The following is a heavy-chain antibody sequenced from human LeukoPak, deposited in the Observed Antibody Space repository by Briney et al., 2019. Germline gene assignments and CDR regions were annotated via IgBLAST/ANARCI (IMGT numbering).Heavy chain of an antibody. D-gene: IGHD3-22*01. J-gene: IGHJ4*02. CDR1: GFTFDDYG. V-gene: IGHV3-20*04. CDR2: INWNGGST. Sequence: GGSLRLSCAASGFTFDDYGMSWVRQAPGKGLEWVSGINWNGGSTGYADSVKGRFTISRDNAKNSLYLQMNSLRAEDTAVYYCAKDSEALLLRYFDYWGQGTLVTVSS. CDR3: AKDSEALLLRYFDY.